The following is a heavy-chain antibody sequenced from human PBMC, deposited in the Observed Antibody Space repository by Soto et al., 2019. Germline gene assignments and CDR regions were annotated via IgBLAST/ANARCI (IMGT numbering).Heavy chain of an antibody. CDR2: IYHSGST. V-gene: IGHV4-30-2*01. D-gene: IGHD4-17*01. CDR1: GGSISSGGYS. CDR3: ARGGDDEGVDY. J-gene: IGHJ4*02. Sequence: LSLTCAVSGGSISSGGYSWSWIRQPPGKGLEWIGYIYHSGSTYHNPSLKSRVTISVDRSKNQFSLKLSSVTAADTAVYYCARGGDDEGVDYWGQGTLVTVSS.